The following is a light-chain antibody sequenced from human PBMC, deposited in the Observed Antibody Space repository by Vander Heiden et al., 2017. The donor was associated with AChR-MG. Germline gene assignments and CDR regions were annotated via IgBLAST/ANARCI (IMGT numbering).Light chain of an antibody. CDR1: SSDVGGYNY. V-gene: IGLV2-11*01. CDR3: CSYAGSYKKV. CDR2: DVS. J-gene: IGLJ2*01. Sequence: QSALTQPRSVSGSPGQSVTISCTGTSSDVGGYNYVSWYQQHPGKAPTLMIYDVSKRPSGVPDRFSGSKSGNTASLTISGLQAEDEADYYCCSYAGSYKKVFGGGTKLTVL.